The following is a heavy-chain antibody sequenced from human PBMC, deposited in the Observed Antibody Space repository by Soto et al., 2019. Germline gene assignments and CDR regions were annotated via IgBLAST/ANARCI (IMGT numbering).Heavy chain of an antibody. V-gene: IGHV4-39*01. Sequence: ETLSLTCTVSGGSISSSSYYWGRIRQPPGKGLEWIGSIYYSGSTYYNPSLKSRVTISVDTSKNQFSLKLSSVTAADTAVYYCARKPVAGMVYANNWFDPWGQGTLVTVSS. D-gene: IGHD2-8*01. J-gene: IGHJ5*02. CDR2: IYYSGST. CDR1: GGSISSSSYY. CDR3: ARKPVAGMVYANNWFDP.